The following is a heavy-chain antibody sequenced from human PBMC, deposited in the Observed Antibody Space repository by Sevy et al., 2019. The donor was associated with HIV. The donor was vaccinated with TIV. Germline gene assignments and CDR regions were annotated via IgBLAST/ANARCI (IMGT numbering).Heavy chain of an antibody. Sequence: GGSLRLSCAASGFTFSTYGMHWVRQAPGKGLEWVAFIRFDGTIQYYTDSVKGRLTMSRDNSKNTLYLQMNRLRAEDTDVYFCAKDLHIVVVPAAIDYYYGMDVWGQGTTVTVSS. CDR1: GFTFSTYG. J-gene: IGHJ6*02. CDR2: IRFDGTIQ. CDR3: AKDLHIVVVPAAIDYYYGMDV. V-gene: IGHV3-30*02. D-gene: IGHD2-2*01.